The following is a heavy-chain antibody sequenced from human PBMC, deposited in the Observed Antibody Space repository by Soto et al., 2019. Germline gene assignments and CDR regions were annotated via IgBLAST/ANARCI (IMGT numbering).Heavy chain of an antibody. CDR2: TYHSGST. J-gene: IGHJ6*02. Sequence: QLQLQESGSGLVKPSQTLSLTCAVSGGSISSGGYSWSWIRQPPGKGLEWIGYTYHSGSTYYNPSLKSRVTISIDRSKNQFSLKLSSVTAADTAVYYCASAHYGDYGYGMDVWGQGTTVTVSS. D-gene: IGHD4-17*01. V-gene: IGHV4-30-2*01. CDR3: ASAHYGDYGYGMDV. CDR1: GGSISSGGYS.